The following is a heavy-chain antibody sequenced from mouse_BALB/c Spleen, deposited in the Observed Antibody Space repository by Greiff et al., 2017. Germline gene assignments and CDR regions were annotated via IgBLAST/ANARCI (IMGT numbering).Heavy chain of an antibody. CDR2: ISDGGSYT. V-gene: IGHV5-4*02. CDR1: GFTFSDYY. D-gene: IGHD1-1*01. J-gene: IGHJ4*01. CDR3: ARGYYGSSYMDY. Sequence: EVMLVESGGGLVKPGGSLKLSCAASGFTFSDYYMYWVRQTPEKRLEWVATISDGGSYTYYPDSVKGRFTISRDNAKNNLYLQMSSLKSEDTAMYYCARGYYGSSYMDYWGQGTSVTVSS.